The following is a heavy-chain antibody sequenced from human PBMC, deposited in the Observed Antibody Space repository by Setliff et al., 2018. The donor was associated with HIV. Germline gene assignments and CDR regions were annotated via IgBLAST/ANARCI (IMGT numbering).Heavy chain of an antibody. V-gene: IGHV3-23*01. D-gene: IGHD5-18*01. CDR3: AKDGPAVDTAKDY. Sequence: GGSLRLSCAASGFTFSSYAMTWVRQAPGKGLEWVSAISGSGGSTYYAGSVKGRFTISRDNSKNTLYLQMNSLRAEDTAVYYCAKDGPAVDTAKDYWGQGTLVTVSS. CDR1: GFTFSSYA. J-gene: IGHJ4*02. CDR2: ISGSGGST.